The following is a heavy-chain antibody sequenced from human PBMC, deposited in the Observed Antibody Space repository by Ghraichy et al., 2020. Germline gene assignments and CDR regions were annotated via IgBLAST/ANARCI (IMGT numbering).Heavy chain of an antibody. CDR1: GGSFSGYY. Sequence: CAVYGGSFSGYYWSWIRHPPGKGLEWIGEINHSGSTNYNPSLKIRVTISVDTSKNQFSLKLSSVTAADTAVYYCAREGVGWGQGTLVTVSS. CDR2: INHSGST. J-gene: IGHJ4*02. V-gene: IGHV4-34*01. D-gene: IGHD2-15*01. CDR3: AREGVG.